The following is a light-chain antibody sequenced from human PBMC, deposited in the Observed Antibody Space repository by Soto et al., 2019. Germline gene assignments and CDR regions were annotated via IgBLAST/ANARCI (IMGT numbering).Light chain of an antibody. CDR3: QQYNSWWA. Sequence: EIVMTQSPATLSVSPGGRATLSCRASQSVGGDLAWYQQKPGQAPRLLIYGTSTRATGTPTRFSGSGSGTAFTLTISSLQSEDFAVYYCQQYNSWWAFGQGTKVDIK. V-gene: IGKV3-15*01. CDR2: GTS. CDR1: QSVGGD. J-gene: IGKJ1*01.